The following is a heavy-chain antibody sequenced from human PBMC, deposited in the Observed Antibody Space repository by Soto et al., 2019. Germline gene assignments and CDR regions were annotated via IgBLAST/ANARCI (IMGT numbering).Heavy chain of an antibody. D-gene: IGHD3-10*01. V-gene: IGHV3-23*01. CDR1: GFTFSSYA. Sequence: GGSLRLSCAASGFTFSSYAMSWVRQAPGKGLEWVSAISGSGGSTYYADSVKGRFTISRDNSKNTLYLQMNSLRAEDTAVYYCAKENLLWFGELPMALYFDYWGQGTLVTVSS. CDR3: AKENLLWFGELPMALYFDY. J-gene: IGHJ4*02. CDR2: ISGSGGST.